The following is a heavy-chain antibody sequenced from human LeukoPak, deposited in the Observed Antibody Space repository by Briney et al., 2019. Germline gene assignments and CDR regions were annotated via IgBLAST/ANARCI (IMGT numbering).Heavy chain of an antibody. CDR1: GFTFSSSA. J-gene: IGHJ4*02. CDR2: ISGSGSGGST. CDR3: AKDLVVGALDY. Sequence: GGSLRLSCAASGFTFSSSAMSWVRQAPGKGLEWVSSISGSGSGGSTYYADSVKGRFTISRDNSKNTLFLQMNSLRADDTAVYYCAKDLVVGALDYWGQGTLVTVSS. V-gene: IGHV3-23*01. D-gene: IGHD1-26*01.